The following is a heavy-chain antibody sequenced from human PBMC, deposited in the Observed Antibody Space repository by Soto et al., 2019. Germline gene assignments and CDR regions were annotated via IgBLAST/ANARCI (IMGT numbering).Heavy chain of an antibody. CDR3: GRGGEVGVAGSAAFDM. J-gene: IGHJ3*02. CDR2: INPATGAA. Sequence: QLHLVQSGAVVKKPGASVTVSCSASGYPVTAYYMHWVRQTPGRGLEWMGGINPATGAAKYTQTFPGRVTMTRDPSKNTGFMELRGLTSEDTDVLYWGRGGEVGVAGSAAFDMWGQGTLVPVSS. D-gene: IGHD3-3*01. V-gene: IGHV1-2*02. CDR1: GYPVTAYY.